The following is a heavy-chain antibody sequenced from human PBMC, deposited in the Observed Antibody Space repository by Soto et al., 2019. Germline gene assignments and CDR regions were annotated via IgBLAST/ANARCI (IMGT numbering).Heavy chain of an antibody. CDR2: IYNNGGS. Sequence: SETLSLTCVVSGASISSGEYAWNWVRQPPGKGLEWLGYIYNNGGSYHNPSLKSRVSISLDRSKNHFSLRLDSVTAADTALYFCARGDKNNDYYFDHWGQGTLVTVSS. CDR3: ARGDKNNDYYFDH. V-gene: IGHV4-30-2*01. D-gene: IGHD3-16*01. J-gene: IGHJ4*02. CDR1: GASISSGEYA.